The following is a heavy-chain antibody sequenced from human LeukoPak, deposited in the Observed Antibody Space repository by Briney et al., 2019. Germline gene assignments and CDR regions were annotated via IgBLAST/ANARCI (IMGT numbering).Heavy chain of an antibody. CDR2: ISGSGGST. J-gene: IGHJ4*02. CDR1: GSTFDDYA. CDR3: ASRDPRSGGTYYGLAY. Sequence: GGSLRLSCAASGSTFDDYAMHWVRQAPGKGLEWVSAISGSGGSTYYADSVKGRFTISRDNSKNTLYLQMNSLRAEDTAVYYCASRDPRSGGTYYGLAYWGQGTLVTVSS. D-gene: IGHD2-15*01. V-gene: IGHV3-23*01.